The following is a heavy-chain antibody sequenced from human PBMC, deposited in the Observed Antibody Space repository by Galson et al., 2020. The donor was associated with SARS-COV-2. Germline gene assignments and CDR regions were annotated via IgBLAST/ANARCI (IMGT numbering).Heavy chain of an antibody. CDR1: GFTFSNYY. Sequence: NSGGSLRLSCAASGFTFSNYYMTWFRQAPGKGLEWVAHISNSGSPALYADSVKGRFTISRDNTKNSLFLHMNGLRADDTALYFCARTTLYYYYYMDVWGTGTTVTVSS. CDR2: ISNSGSPA. D-gene: IGHD1-1*01. V-gene: IGHV3-11*04. CDR3: ARTTLYYYYYMDV. J-gene: IGHJ6*03.